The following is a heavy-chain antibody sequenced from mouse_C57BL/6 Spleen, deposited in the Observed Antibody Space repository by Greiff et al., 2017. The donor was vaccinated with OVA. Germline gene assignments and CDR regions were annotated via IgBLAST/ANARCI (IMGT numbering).Heavy chain of an antibody. D-gene: IGHD1-1*01. V-gene: IGHV3-8*01. J-gene: IGHJ2*01. Sequence: EVNVVESGPGLAKPSQTLSLTCSVTGYSITSDYWNWIRKFPGNKLEYMGYISYSGSTYYNPSLKSRISITRDTSKNQYYLQLNSVTTEETAKYYCARRDYYGSSLDYWGQGTTLTVSS. CDR1: GYSITSDY. CDR2: ISYSGST. CDR3: ARRDYYGSSLDY.